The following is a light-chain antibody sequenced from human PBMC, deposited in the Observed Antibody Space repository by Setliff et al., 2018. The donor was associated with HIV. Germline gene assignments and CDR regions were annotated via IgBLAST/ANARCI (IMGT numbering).Light chain of an antibody. CDR3: SSYAGSSFYV. V-gene: IGLV2-8*01. Sequence: QSALTQPPSASGSPGQSVTISCTGTSSDVGGYNFVSWYQHHPGNAPKLMIYDVSKRPSGVPDRFSGSKSGNTAFLTVSGLQAEDEADYYCSSYAGSSFYVFGTGTKVTVL. J-gene: IGLJ1*01. CDR1: SSDVGGYNF. CDR2: DVS.